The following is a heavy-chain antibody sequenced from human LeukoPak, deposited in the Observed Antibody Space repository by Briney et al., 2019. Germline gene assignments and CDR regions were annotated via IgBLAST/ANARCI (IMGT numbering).Heavy chain of an antibody. J-gene: IGHJ3*02. CDR1: GGTFSSYA. Sequence: ASVKVSCKASGGTFSSYAISWVRQAPGQGLEWMGGIIPIFGTANYAQKFQGRVTITTDESTSTAYMELSSLRSEDTAVYYCARVTTGGSGSYYAFDIWGQGTMVTVSS. D-gene: IGHD3-10*01. CDR3: ARVTTGGSGSYYAFDI. V-gene: IGHV1-69*05. CDR2: IIPIFGTA.